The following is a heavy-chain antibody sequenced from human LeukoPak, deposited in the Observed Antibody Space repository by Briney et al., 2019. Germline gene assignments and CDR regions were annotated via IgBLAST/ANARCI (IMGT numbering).Heavy chain of an antibody. J-gene: IGHJ4*02. V-gene: IGHV1-8*03. D-gene: IGHD3-22*01. Sequence: GASVKVPCKASGYTFTSYDINWVRQATGQGLEWMGWMNPNSGNTGYAQKFQGRVTITRNTSISTAYMELSSLRSEDTAVYYCGRGGGDSSGYGFDYWGQGTLVTVSS. CDR1: GYTFTSYD. CDR2: MNPNSGNT. CDR3: GRGGGDSSGYGFDY.